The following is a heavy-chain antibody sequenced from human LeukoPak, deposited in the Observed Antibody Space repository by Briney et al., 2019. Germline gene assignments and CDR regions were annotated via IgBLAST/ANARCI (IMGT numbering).Heavy chain of an antibody. CDR1: GGSISSDNYY. V-gene: IGHV4-30-2*01. D-gene: IGHD2-21*02. CDR3: AGGSTADFDY. J-gene: IGHJ4*02. CDR2: IYHSGST. Sequence: PSQTLSLTCTVSGGSISSDNYYWSWIRQPPGKGLEWIGYIYHSGSTYYNPSLKSRVTVSVDRSKNQFSLNLYSVTAADTAVYYCAGGSTADFDYWGRGTLVTVSS.